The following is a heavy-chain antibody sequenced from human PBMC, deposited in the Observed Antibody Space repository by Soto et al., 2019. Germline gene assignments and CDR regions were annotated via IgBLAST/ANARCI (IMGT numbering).Heavy chain of an antibody. J-gene: IGHJ4*02. CDR2: ISSSSSTI. V-gene: IGHV3-48*01. D-gene: IGHD6-19*01. Sequence: GGSLRLSCAASGFTFSSYSMNWVRQAPGKGLEWVSYISSSSSTIYYADSVKGRFTISRDNAKNSLYLQMNSLRAEDTAVYYCASSSGWYLTRYWGQGTLVTVSS. CDR3: ASSSGWYLTRY. CDR1: GFTFSSYS.